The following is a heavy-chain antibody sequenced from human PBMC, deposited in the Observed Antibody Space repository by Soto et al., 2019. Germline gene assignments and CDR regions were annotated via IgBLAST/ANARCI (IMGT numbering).Heavy chain of an antibody. CDR3: ARRLDDRADEGFDV. Sequence: QVHLVQSGAEVRKPGSSVKVSCKTSGGTFSTYTIYWVRQAPGQGLEWMGRIIPLFGTTRYAQNFQDRVTITAEESTSTSYQEPRSLGGEDTALYYCARRLDDRADEGFDVWGEGTAVTVSA. D-gene: IGHD3-16*01. J-gene: IGHJ3*01. V-gene: IGHV1-69*18. CDR1: GGTFSTYT. CDR2: IIPLFGTT.